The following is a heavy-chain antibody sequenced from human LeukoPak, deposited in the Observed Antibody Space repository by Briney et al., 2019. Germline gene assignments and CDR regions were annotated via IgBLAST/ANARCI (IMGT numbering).Heavy chain of an antibody. J-gene: IGHJ4*02. V-gene: IGHV3-48*01. CDR2: ISSSSSTI. Sequence: GGSLRLSCAASGFTFSSYAMSWVRQAPGKGLEWVSYISSSSSTIYYADSVKGRFTISRDNAKNSLYLQMNSLRAEDTAVYYCARVLRSDFWSGYYYFDYWGQGTLVTVSS. CDR3: ARVLRSDFWSGYYYFDY. CDR1: GFTFSSYA. D-gene: IGHD3-3*01.